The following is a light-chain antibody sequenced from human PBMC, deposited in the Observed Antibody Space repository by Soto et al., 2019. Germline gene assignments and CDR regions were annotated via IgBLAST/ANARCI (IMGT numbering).Light chain of an antibody. J-gene: IGKJ1*01. CDR3: QQYGSSPPWT. V-gene: IGKV1-5*03. CDR2: RAS. CDR1: QSISNS. Sequence: DIQMTQTPSTRSASVGDRVTMTCRASQSISNSLAWYQQKPGKAPKLLIYRASALQSGVPSRFSGSGSGTDFTLTISRLEPEDFAVYYCQQYGSSPPWTFGQGTTVDIK.